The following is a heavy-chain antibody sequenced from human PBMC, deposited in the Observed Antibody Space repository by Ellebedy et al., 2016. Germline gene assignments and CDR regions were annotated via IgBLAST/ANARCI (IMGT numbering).Heavy chain of an antibody. V-gene: IGHV3-30*18. J-gene: IGHJ2*01. CDR1: GFTFSSFG. CDR3: AKDCAKHCSIASCLDWYFDL. CDR2: IGNDGRNK. Sequence: GGSLRLSXAASGFTFSSFGIHWVRQAPGKGLEWVAVIGNDGRNKYYADSVKGRFTISRDNSKKTLYLQMNSLRTEDTAMYYCAKDCAKHCSIASCLDWYFDLWGRGTLVTVSS. D-gene: IGHD2-2*01.